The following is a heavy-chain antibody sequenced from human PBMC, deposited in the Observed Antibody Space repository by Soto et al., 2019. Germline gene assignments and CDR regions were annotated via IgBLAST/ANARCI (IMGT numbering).Heavy chain of an antibody. CDR1: GFTFSDYY. V-gene: IGHV3-11*01. J-gene: IGHJ4*02. CDR3: ARVTYGWNSGANREDY. Sequence: GGSLRLSCAASGFTFSDYYMSWIRQAPGKGLEWVSYISSSGSTIYYADSVKGRFTISRDNAKNSLYLQMNSLRAEDTAVYYCARVTYGWNSGANREDYWGQGTLVTVSS. D-gene: IGHD2-8*02. CDR2: ISSSGSTI.